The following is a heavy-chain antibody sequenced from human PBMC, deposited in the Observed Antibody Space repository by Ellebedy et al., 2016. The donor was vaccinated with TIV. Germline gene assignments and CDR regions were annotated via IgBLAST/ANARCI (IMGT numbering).Heavy chain of an antibody. V-gene: IGHV3-11*06. D-gene: IGHD3-10*01. J-gene: IGHJ4*02. CDR2: ISVSNIYT. Sequence: GESLKISCAASGFTFRHSYMSWVRQPPGEGLEWVSFISVSNIYTNYADSVKGRFTISRDNAKTSLYLQMNSLRAEDTAVYYCARERRVMSRGGPFDYWGQGTLVTVSS. CDR3: ARERRVMSRGGPFDY. CDR1: GFTFRHSY.